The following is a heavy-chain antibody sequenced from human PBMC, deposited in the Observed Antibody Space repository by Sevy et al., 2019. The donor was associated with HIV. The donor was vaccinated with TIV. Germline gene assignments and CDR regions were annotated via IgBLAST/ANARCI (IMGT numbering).Heavy chain of an antibody. J-gene: IGHJ5*02. D-gene: IGHD6-19*01. Sequence: SDTLSLTCTVSGGSISSYYWNWIRQPPGKGLEWIGYIYYSGSTSYNPSLKSRVTISVDTSKNQFSLKLRSVTTADTAVYYCASGWYENWFDPWGQGTLVTVSS. V-gene: IGHV4-59*01. CDR3: ASGWYENWFDP. CDR2: IYYSGST. CDR1: GGSISSYY.